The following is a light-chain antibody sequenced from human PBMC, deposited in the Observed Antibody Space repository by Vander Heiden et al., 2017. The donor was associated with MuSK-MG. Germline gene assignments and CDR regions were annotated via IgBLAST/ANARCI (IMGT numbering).Light chain of an antibody. V-gene: IGKV1-39*01. CDR1: QSISSY. CDR3: QQSYSTPRT. Sequence: DLQLTQSPSSLSASVGDRVTITCRASQSISSYLNWYQQKPGKAPKLLIYAASSLQSGVPSRVSGSGSGTDFTLTISSLQPEDFATYYCQQSYSTPRTFGQGTKVEIK. J-gene: IGKJ1*01. CDR2: AAS.